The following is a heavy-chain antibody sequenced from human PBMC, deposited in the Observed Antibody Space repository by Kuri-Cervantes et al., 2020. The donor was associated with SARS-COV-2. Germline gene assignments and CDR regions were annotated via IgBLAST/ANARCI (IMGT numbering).Heavy chain of an antibody. CDR1: GFTFSSYS. CDR3: ARDPSYYDSSANEGFDY. CDR2: IKQDGSEK. V-gene: IGHV3-7*01. Sequence: GESLKISCAASGFTFSSYSMNWVRQAPGKGLEWVANIKQDGSEKYYVDSVKGRFTISRDNAKNSLYLQMNSLRAEDTAVYYCARDPSYYDSSANEGFDYWGQGTLVTVSS. J-gene: IGHJ4*02. D-gene: IGHD3-22*01.